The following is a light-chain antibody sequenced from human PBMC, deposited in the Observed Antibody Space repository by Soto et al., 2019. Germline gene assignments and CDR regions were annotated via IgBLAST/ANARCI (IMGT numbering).Light chain of an antibody. J-gene: IGLJ3*02. CDR2: EVS. CDR3: SSYTRSSTLWV. CDR1: SSDVGGYKY. V-gene: IGLV2-14*01. Sequence: QSALTQPASVSGSPGQSITISCTGTSSDVGGYKYVSWYQQHPGKVPKLIIYEVSNRPSGVSNRFSGSKSGNTASLTISGLQAEDEADYYCSSYTRSSTLWVFGGGTKLTVL.